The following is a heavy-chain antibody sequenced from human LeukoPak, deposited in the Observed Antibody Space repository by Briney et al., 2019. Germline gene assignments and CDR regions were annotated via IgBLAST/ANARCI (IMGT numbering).Heavy chain of an antibody. CDR2: ISSSSGYI. D-gene: IGHD6-19*01. Sequence: GGSLRLSCAASGFTFSSYSMNWVRQAPGKGLEWVSSISSSSGYIYYADSVKGRFTISRDNAKNSLYLQMNSLRAEDTAVYYCATDSSGRNFHFDYWGQGTLVTVSS. J-gene: IGHJ4*02. CDR3: ATDSSGRNFHFDY. CDR1: GFTFSSYS. V-gene: IGHV3-21*04.